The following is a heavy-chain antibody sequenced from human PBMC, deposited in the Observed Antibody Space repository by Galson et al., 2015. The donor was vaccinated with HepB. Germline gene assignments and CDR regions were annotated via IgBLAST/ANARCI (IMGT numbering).Heavy chain of an antibody. J-gene: IGHJ4*02. CDR3: ARTTAVMKKPYYFDY. Sequence: PALVKPTQTLTLTCSFSGFSLRHSGQCVSWLRQPPGKALEWLAFINWDNDQYYNTRLKNRLTISKDASKNQVVLVVTNMDPADTATYYCARTTAVMKKPYYFDYWGLGALVTVTS. D-gene: IGHD4-23*01. CDR2: INWDNDQ. CDR1: GFSLRHSGQC. V-gene: IGHV2-70*13.